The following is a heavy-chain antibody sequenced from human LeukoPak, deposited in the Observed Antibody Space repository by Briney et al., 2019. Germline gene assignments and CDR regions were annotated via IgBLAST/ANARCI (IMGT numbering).Heavy chain of an antibody. V-gene: IGHV3-30*04. CDR2: ISYDGSNK. CDR3: ARDSYGCDY. Sequence: GGPLRLSCSASGFTFSNYNMHWVRQSPGKGLEWVALISYDGSNKYYADSVQGRFTISRDNSKNTLYLQMNSLRGEDAALYYCARDSYGCDYWGQGTLVTVSS. CDR1: GFTFSNYN. J-gene: IGHJ4*02. D-gene: IGHD3-10*01.